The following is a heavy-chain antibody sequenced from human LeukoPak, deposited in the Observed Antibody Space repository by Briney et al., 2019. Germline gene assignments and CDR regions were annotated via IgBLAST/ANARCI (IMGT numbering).Heavy chain of an antibody. Sequence: GASVKVSCKSYGYTFTGYYIHWVRQAPGQGLEWMGWINPHSGGTNYAQKFQGRVTMARDTSINTDYMELSRLRSDDTAVYFCSRGAGGNSYGFDYWGQGTLVTVSS. J-gene: IGHJ4*02. V-gene: IGHV1-2*02. CDR2: INPHSGGT. CDR1: GYTFTGYY. D-gene: IGHD5-18*01. CDR3: SRGAGGNSYGFDY.